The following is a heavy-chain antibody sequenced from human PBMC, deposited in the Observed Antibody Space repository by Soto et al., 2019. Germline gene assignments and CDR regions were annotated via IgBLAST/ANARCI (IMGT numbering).Heavy chain of an antibody. V-gene: IGHV4-39*01. D-gene: IGHD3-22*01. CDR3: ASRYYFDYGGYYHTFDP. CDR2: IFYGGNT. CDR1: DGSITSSNNF. Sequence: PSETLSLTCTVSDGSITSSNNFWGWIRQPPGKGLEWIGTIFYGGNTYYNPSLKSRVTMSVDTFKNQFSLRLSSVTAADTAVYFCASRYYFDYGGYYHTFDPWGQGTLVTVSS. J-gene: IGHJ5*02.